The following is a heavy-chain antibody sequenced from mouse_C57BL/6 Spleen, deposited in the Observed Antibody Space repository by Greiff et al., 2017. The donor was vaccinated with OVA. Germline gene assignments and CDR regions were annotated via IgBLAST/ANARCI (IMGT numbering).Heavy chain of an antibody. CDR1: GYTFTSYW. V-gene: IGHV1-69*01. D-gene: IGHD2-2*01. CDR2: IDPSDSYT. J-gene: IGHJ1*03. CDR3: ARGYDGYFDV. Sequence: VKLQQPGAELVTPGASVKLSCKASGYTFTSYWMHWVKQRPGQGLEWIGEIDPSDSYTNYNQKFKGKSTLTVDKSSSTAYMQLSSLTSEDSAVYYCARGYDGYFDVWGTGTTVTVSS.